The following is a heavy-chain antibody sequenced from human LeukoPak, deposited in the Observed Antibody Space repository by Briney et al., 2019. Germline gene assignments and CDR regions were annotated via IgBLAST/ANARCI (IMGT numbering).Heavy chain of an antibody. Sequence: SETLSLTCTVSGGSISSSSYYWCWIRQPPEKRLEWIGSIYYSGSTYYKPSLKSRVTISVDTSKSQFSLKLSSVTAADTAVYYCARQGVYGSGSYSYYFDYWGQGTLVTVSS. CDR1: GGSISSSSYY. V-gene: IGHV4-39*01. CDR3: ARQGVYGSGSYSYYFDY. D-gene: IGHD3-10*01. J-gene: IGHJ4*02. CDR2: IYYSGST.